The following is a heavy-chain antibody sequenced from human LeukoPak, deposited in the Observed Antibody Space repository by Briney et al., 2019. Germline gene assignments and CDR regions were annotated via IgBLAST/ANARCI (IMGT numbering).Heavy chain of an antibody. V-gene: IGHV3-23*01. CDR1: GFTFSIYA. D-gene: IGHD3-10*02. CDR2: ISDSGGST. Sequence: PGGSLRLSCVDSGFTFSIYAMSWVRQVPEKGLEWVSGISDSGGSTYYTDSVEGRFTISRNNSKNTLYLQINSLRAQDTAVYYCASRQGLGWHYVNWGQGTLVTVSS. J-gene: IGHJ4*02. CDR3: ASRQGLGWHYVN.